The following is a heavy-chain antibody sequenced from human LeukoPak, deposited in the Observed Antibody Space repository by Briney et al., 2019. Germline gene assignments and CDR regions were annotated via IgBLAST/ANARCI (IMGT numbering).Heavy chain of an antibody. J-gene: IGHJ3*02. V-gene: IGHV4-59*01. CDR2: IYYSGST. CDR1: GGSISSYY. D-gene: IGHD3-22*01. CDR3: ASSGYYLGAFDI. Sequence: SETLSLTCTVSGGSISSYYWSWIRQPPGKGLEWIGYIYYSGSTNYNPSLKSRVTISVDTSKNQFSLKLSSVTAADTAVYYCASSGYYLGAFDIWGQGTMVTVSS.